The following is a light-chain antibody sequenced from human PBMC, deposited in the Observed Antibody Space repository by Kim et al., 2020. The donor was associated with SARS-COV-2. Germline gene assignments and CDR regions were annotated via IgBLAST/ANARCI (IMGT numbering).Light chain of an antibody. J-gene: IGKJ4*01. CDR2: LVS. CDR1: QSITSG. CDR3: QQHNGF. V-gene: IGKV1-5*01. Sequence: TRSASVGDTVTITCRASQSITSGLAWYQQKPGKAPKLLIYLVSNLDSGVPSRFSGSGSGTHFTLTISSLQPDDFATYYCQQHNGFFGGGTKVDIK.